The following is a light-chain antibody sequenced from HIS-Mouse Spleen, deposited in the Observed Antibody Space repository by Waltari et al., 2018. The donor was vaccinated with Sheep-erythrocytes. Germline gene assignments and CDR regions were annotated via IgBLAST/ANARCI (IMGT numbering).Light chain of an antibody. V-gene: IGLV1-47*01. CDR1: SSNIGSHY. CDR3: AAWDDSLSAHV. J-gene: IGLJ1*01. Sequence: QSVLTQPPSASGTPGQRVTISCSGSSSNIGSHYVYWYQQLPGTAPKLLIYRHNQRPSGVPDRFSGSKSGTSASLAISGLRSEDEADYYCAAWDDSLSAHVFGTGTKVTVL. CDR2: RHN.